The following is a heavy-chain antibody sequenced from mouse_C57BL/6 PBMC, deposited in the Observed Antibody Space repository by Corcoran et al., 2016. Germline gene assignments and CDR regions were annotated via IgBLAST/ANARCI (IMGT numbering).Heavy chain of an antibody. D-gene: IGHD2-1*01. CDR2: INPNNGGT. Sequence: EVQLQQSGPELVKPGASVKISCKASGYTFTDYYMNWVKQSHGKSLEWIGDINPNNGGTSYNQKFKGKATLTVDKSSSTAYMELRSLTSEDSAVYYCASYYYGSGLFAYWGQGTLVTVSA. J-gene: IGHJ3*01. CDR3: ASYYYGSGLFAY. V-gene: IGHV1-26*01. CDR1: GYTFTDYY.